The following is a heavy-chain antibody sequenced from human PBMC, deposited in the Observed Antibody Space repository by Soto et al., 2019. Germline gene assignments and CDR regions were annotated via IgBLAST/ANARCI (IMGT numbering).Heavy chain of an antibody. CDR2: ISYDGSNK. D-gene: IGHD2-21*02. Sequence: QVQLVESGGGVVQPGRSLRLSCAASGFTFSSYAMHWVRQAPGKGLEWVAVISYDGSNKYYADSVKGRFTISRDNSKNTLYLQMISLRAEDTAVYYCARYRGDSNYYYYGMDVWGQGTTVTVSS. J-gene: IGHJ6*02. CDR3: ARYRGDSNYYYYGMDV. V-gene: IGHV3-30-3*01. CDR1: GFTFSSYA.